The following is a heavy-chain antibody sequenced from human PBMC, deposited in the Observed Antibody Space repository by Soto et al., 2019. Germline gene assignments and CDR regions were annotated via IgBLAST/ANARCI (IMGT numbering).Heavy chain of an antibody. CDR1: GYTFSRYG. D-gene: IGHD2-8*01. V-gene: IGHV1-18*01. CDR3: AKNGQPTYYYDGMDV. Sequence: QGQLVQSGPEVKKPGASVKVSCKASGYTFSRYGISWVRQAPGQGLEWMGWVSGYNGDTKYAQKVQGRVTMTIDTSTYTAYMELRSLTSDDTAKYYCAKNGQPTYYYDGMDVWGQGTTVTVSS. J-gene: IGHJ6*02. CDR2: VSGYNGDT.